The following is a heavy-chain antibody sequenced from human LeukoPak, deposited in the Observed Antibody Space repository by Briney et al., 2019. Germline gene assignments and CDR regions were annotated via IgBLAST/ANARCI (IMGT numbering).Heavy chain of an antibody. J-gene: IGHJ4*02. CDR1: GGSFSGYY. CDR3: AAQYSGYVRLDY. V-gene: IGHV4-34*01. D-gene: IGHD5-12*01. CDR2: ISHSGST. Sequence: PSETLSLTCAVYGGSFSGYYWCWIRQPPGKGLEWIGEISHSGSTNYNPSLKSRVTISVDTSKNQFSLKLSSVTAADTAVYYCAAQYSGYVRLDYWGQGTLVTVSS.